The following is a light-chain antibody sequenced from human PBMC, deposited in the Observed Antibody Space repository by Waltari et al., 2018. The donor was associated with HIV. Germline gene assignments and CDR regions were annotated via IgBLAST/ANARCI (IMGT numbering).Light chain of an antibody. CDR2: GAF. Sequence: EIVLTQSPGTLSLSPAERDTLSCRASQSVNNRYIAWYQQNTGQPPRLLLYGAFSRATGIPDRFSGSVSGTDFTRTISRLEPEDCAVYYCQQYDTPPFTFGPGTKVDIK. V-gene: IGKV3-20*01. J-gene: IGKJ3*01. CDR3: QQYDTPPFT. CDR1: QSVNNRY.